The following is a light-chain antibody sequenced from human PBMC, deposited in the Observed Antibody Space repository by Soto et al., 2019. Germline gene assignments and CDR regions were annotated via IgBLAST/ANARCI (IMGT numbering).Light chain of an antibody. Sequence: QSVLTQPASVSGSPGQSITISCTGTSSDLGGYNYVSWYQQHPGKAPKLMIYEVNNRPSGVSNRFSGSKSGNTASLTISGLQAEDEADYYCSSYTSSNALVVGTGTKVTVL. CDR1: SSDLGGYNY. J-gene: IGLJ1*01. CDR3: SSYTSSNALV. V-gene: IGLV2-14*01. CDR2: EVN.